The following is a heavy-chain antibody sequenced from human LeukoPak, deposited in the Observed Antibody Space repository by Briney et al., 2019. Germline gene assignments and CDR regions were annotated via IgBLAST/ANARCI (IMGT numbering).Heavy chain of an antibody. CDR1: GLTFDDYA. J-gene: IGHJ4*02. V-gene: IGHV3-9*03. CDR2: ISWNSGSI. D-gene: IGHD4-17*01. CDR3: AKSKTVTTEFDH. Sequence: QAGGSLRLSCAASGLTFDDYAMHWVRQVPGKGLEWVSGISWNSGSIGCADSVKGRFTISRDNAKNSLYLQMNSLRAEDMALYYCAKSKTVTTEFDHWGQGTLVTVSS.